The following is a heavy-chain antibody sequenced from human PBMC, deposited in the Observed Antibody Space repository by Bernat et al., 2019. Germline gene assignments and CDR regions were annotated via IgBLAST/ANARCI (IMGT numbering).Heavy chain of an antibody. Sequence: QLQLQESGPGLVKPSETLSLTCTVSGGSISSSSYYWGWIRQPPGKGLEWIGSIYYSGSTYYNLSLKSRVTISVDTSKNQFSLKLSSVTAADTAVYYCARSVGTTVVTVIDYWGQGTLVTVSS. D-gene: IGHD4-23*01. J-gene: IGHJ4*02. V-gene: IGHV4-39*01. CDR2: IYYSGST. CDR1: GGSISSSSYY. CDR3: ARSVGTTVVTVIDY.